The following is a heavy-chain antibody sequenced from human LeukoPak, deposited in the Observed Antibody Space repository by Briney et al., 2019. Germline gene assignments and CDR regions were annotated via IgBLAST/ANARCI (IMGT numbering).Heavy chain of an antibody. CDR1: GFTFSSYG. Sequence: GRSLRLSCAASGFTFSSYGMHWVRQAPGKGLEWVAVISYDGSNKYYADSVKGRLTISRDNSKNTLYLQMNSLRAEDTAVYYCARDQGTSYYGMDVWGKGTTVTVSS. CDR3: ARDQGTSYYGMDV. D-gene: IGHD2-2*01. CDR2: ISYDGSNK. J-gene: IGHJ6*04. V-gene: IGHV3-30*03.